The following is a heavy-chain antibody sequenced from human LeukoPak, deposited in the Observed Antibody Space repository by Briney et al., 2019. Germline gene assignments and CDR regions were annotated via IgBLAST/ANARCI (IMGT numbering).Heavy chain of an antibody. J-gene: IGHJ4*02. CDR2: ISGGGLKT. CDR3: AGTMQLDF. V-gene: IGHV3-23*01. D-gene: IGHD1-1*01. CDR1: GFTFSNYA. Sequence: GGSLSLSCAASGFTFSNYAMSWVRQAPGKGLEWVSSISGGGLKTYYADSVTGRFTISRDNSKKTLYLQMNSLRAEDTAVYYCAGTMQLDFWGQGTLVTVSS.